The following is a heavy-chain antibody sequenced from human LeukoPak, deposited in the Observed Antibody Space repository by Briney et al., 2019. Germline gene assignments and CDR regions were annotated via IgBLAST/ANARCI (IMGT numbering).Heavy chain of an antibody. CDR3: ASPYCSSTSCYYAFDI. Sequence: ASVKVSCKASGYTFTGYYMHWVRQAPGQGLEWMGWINPNSGGTNYAQKFQGRVTMTRDTSISTAYMELSRLRSDDTAVDYCASPYCSSTSCYYAFDIWGQGTMVTVSS. D-gene: IGHD2-2*01. CDR1: GYTFTGYY. CDR2: INPNSGGT. V-gene: IGHV1-2*02. J-gene: IGHJ3*02.